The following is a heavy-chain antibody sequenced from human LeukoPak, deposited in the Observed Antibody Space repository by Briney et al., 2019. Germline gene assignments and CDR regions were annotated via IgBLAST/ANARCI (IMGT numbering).Heavy chain of an antibody. CDR2: ISYSGST. CDR3: ARISIVVVPGYFDY. D-gene: IGHD2-2*01. V-gene: IGHV4-39*01. J-gene: IGHJ4*02. Sequence: SETLSLTCTVSGGSISSSSYQWGWIRQPPGKGLEWIGTISYSGSTYYSPSLKSRVTVSVDTSKNQFSLKLSSVTAADTAVYHCARISIVVVPGYFDYWGQGTLVTVSS. CDR1: GGSISSSSYQ.